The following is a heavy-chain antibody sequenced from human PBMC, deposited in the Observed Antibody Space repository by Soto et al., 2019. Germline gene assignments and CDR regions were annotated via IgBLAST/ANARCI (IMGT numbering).Heavy chain of an antibody. V-gene: IGHV3-30-3*01. CDR3: ARDRLRYFDWLLLAFDY. CDR1: GFTFSSYA. D-gene: IGHD3-9*01. CDR2: ISYDGSNK. J-gene: IGHJ4*02. Sequence: PGGSLRLSCAASGFTFSSYAMHWVRQAPGKGLEWVAVISYDGSNKYYADSVKGRFTISRDNSKNTLYLQMNSLRAEDTAVYYCARDRLRYFDWLLLAFDYWGQGTLVTVSS.